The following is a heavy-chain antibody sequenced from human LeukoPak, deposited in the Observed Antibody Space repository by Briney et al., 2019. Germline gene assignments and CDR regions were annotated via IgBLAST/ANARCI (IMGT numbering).Heavy chain of an antibody. D-gene: IGHD7-27*01. V-gene: IGHV4-59*01. Sequence: SETLSLTCTVSGGSISSYYWSWIRQPPGKGLEWIGYIYYSGSTNYNPSLKSRVTISVDTSKNQFSLKLSSVTAADTAVYYCASMTNWGPLSYWGQGTLVTVSS. J-gene: IGHJ4*02. CDR3: ASMTNWGPLSY. CDR1: GGSISSYY. CDR2: IYYSGST.